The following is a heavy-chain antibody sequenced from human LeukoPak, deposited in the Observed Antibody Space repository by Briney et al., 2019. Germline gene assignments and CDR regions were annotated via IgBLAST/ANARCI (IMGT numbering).Heavy chain of an antibody. J-gene: IGHJ6*02. CDR3: ARDQEWLVRGYYYGMDV. CDR2: IWYDGSNK. CDR1: GFTFSSYG. D-gene: IGHD6-19*01. V-gene: IGHV3-33*01. Sequence: GGFLRLSCAASGFTFSSYGMHWVRQAPGKGLEWVAVIWYDGSNKYYADSVKGRFTISRDNSKNTLYLQMNSLRAEDTAVYYCARDQEWLVRGYYYGMDVWGQGTTVTVSS.